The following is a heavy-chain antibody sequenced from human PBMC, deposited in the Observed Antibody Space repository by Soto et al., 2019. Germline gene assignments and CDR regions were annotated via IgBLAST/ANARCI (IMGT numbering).Heavy chain of an antibody. CDR3: ARCSGSGNCFDP. CDR1: CGSIISGGYY. J-gene: IGHJ5*02. D-gene: IGHD3-10*01. V-gene: IGHV4-31*03. CDR2: IYYSGST. Sequence: SETMSLTCTVACGSIISGGYYCIFIRQNPGKGLEWIGYIYYSGSTYYNPSLKSRVTISVDTSKNQFSLKLSSVTAADTAVYYCARCSGSGNCFDPWGQGTLVTVSS.